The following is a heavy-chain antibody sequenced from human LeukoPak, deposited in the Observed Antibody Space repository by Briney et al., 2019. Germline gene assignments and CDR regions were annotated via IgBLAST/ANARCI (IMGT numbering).Heavy chain of an antibody. CDR1: GDXISSHF. V-gene: IGHV4-59*11. D-gene: IGHD1-7*01. Sequence: PSETLSLTCTVSGDXISSHFWTWIRQPPGKGLELIGYIYYGGTANYNPSLKSRVTISMDTSKNQFSLNVTSVTAADTAVYYCAGTARLFDSWGQGVLVTVSS. CDR3: AGTARLFDS. CDR2: IYYGGTA. J-gene: IGHJ4*02.